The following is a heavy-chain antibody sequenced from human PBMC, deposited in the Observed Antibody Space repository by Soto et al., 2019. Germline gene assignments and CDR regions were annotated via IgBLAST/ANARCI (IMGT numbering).Heavy chain of an antibody. CDR2: INHSGST. V-gene: IGHV4-34*01. D-gene: IGHD6-13*01. J-gene: IGHJ5*02. Sequence: SETLSLTCAVYGGSFSGYYLSWIRQPPGKGLEWIGEINHSGSTNYNPSLKSRVTISVDTSKNQFSLKLSSVTAADTAVYYCARFRVVAAAGRYNWFDPWGQGTLVTVSS. CDR3: ARFRVVAAAGRYNWFDP. CDR1: GGSFSGYY.